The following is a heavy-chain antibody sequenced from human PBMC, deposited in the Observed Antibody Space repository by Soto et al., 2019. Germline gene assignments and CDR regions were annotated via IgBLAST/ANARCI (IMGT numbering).Heavy chain of an antibody. CDR1: GYTFTSYY. D-gene: IGHD2-2*01. CDR3: ARYCSSTSCPGDAFDI. CDR2: INPSGGST. V-gene: IGHV1-46*03. J-gene: IGHJ3*02. Sequence: EASVKVSCKASGYTFTSYYMHWVRQAPGQGLEWMGIINPSGGSTSYAQKFQGRVTMTRDTSTSTVYMELSSLRSEDTAVYYCARYCSSTSCPGDAFDIWGQGTMVTVS.